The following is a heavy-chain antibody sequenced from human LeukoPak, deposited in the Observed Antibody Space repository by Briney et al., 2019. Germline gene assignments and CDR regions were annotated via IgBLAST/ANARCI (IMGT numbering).Heavy chain of an antibody. J-gene: IGHJ4*02. V-gene: IGHV3-48*01. CDR2: ISSSSTI. Sequence: GGSLRLSCAASGFTFSSYSMNWVRQAPGKGLEWVSYISSSSTIYYADSVKGRFTISRDNSKNTLYLQMNSLRAEDTAVYYCAKDTATVGYFDYWGQGTLVTVSS. CDR1: GFTFSSYS. CDR3: AKDTATVGYFDY. D-gene: IGHD4-23*01.